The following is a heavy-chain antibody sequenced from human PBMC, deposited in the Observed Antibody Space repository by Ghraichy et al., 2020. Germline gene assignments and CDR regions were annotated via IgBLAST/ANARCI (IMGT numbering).Heavy chain of an antibody. Sequence: GGSLRLSCAASGFTFSTFGMHWVRQAPGKGLEWVALIWHDGSKKFYSGSVKGRFNISRDNSKNTLYVQMNGLRSEDSAVYYCARPRCDSRTHYCQGADAFDIWGQGTMVTVSS. CDR2: IWHDGSKK. CDR3: ARPRCDSRTHYCQGADAFDI. CDR1: GFTFSTFG. V-gene: IGHV3-33*01. J-gene: IGHJ3*02. D-gene: IGHD2-2*02.